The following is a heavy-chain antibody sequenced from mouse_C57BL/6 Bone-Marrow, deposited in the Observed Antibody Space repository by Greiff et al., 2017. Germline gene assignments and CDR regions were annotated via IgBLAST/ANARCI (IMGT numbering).Heavy chain of an antibody. CDR3: ARMPPYYYGSSYWYFDV. CDR1: GFNIKDYY. V-gene: IGHV14-2*01. D-gene: IGHD1-1*01. J-gene: IGHJ1*03. Sequence: EVKLMESGAALVKPGASVKLSCTASGFNIKDYYMHWVKQRTEQGLEWIGRIDPEDGETTYAPKFQGKATITADTSSSTAYLQLSSLTSEDTAVYYCARMPPYYYGSSYWYFDVWGTGTTVTVSA. CDR2: IDPEDGET.